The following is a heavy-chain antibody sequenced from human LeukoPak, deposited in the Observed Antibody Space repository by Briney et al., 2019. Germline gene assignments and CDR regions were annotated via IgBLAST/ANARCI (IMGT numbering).Heavy chain of an antibody. D-gene: IGHD6-13*01. V-gene: IGHV3-48*04. CDR2: ISNGSSTT. CDR1: GFTFSSYS. Sequence: GGSLRLSCAASGFTFSSYSMDWVRQAPGKGLEWVSYISNGSSTTYYADSVKGRFTISRDNAKNSLYLQMNSLRAEDTAVYYCAREAGTSVSIFDYWGQGTLVTVSS. J-gene: IGHJ4*02. CDR3: AREAGTSVSIFDY.